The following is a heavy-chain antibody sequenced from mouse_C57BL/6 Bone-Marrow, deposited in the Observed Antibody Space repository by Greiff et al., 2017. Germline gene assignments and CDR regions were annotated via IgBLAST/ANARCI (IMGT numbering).Heavy chain of an antibody. Sequence: QVQLQQSGAELMKPGASVKLSCKASGYTFTGYWIEWVKQRPGHGLEWIGEILPGSGSTNYNEKFKGKATFTADASSNTAYMQLSSLTSEDSAIYFCARESSSAYWYFDVWGTGTTVTVSA. CDR3: ARESSSAYWYFDV. D-gene: IGHD1-1*01. J-gene: IGHJ1*03. CDR1: GYTFTGYW. V-gene: IGHV1-9*01. CDR2: ILPGSGST.